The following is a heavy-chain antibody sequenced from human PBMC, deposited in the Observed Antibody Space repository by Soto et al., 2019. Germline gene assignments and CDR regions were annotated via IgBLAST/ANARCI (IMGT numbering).Heavy chain of an antibody. V-gene: IGHV1-69*12. CDR3: ASENCANGICYRNYYYFGMDV. CDR1: GGTFSNYA. CDR2: IIPGFGSA. D-gene: IGHD2-8*01. Sequence: QVQLVQSGAEVKKPGSSVKVSCKASGGTFSNYAIRWVRQAPGQGLEWMGGIIPGFGSANYAQKFQDRVTITADESPSTAYMELSSLTSDDTAVYYCASENCANGICYRNYYYFGMDVWGQGTTVIVSS. J-gene: IGHJ6*02.